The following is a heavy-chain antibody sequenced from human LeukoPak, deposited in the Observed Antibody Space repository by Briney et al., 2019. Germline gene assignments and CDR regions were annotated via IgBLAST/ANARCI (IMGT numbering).Heavy chain of an antibody. J-gene: IGHJ5*02. V-gene: IGHV4-38-2*02. Sequence: SETLSLTCTVSGYSISSGYYWGWIRQPPGKGLEWIGSIYHSGSTYYNPSLKSRVTISVDTSKNQFSLKLSSVTAADTAVYYCATGGDKLLDLFDPWAREPWSPSPQ. D-gene: IGHD3-10*01. CDR3: ATGGDKLLDLFDP. CDR1: GYSISSGYY. CDR2: IYHSGST.